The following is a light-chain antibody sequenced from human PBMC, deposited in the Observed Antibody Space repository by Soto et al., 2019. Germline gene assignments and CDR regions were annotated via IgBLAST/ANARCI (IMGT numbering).Light chain of an antibody. CDR1: SSDVGGYNY. CDR3: QSFDSSLSGYV. V-gene: IGLV2-11*01. J-gene: IGLJ1*01. Sequence: QSVLTQPRSVSGSPGQSVTISCTGTSSDVGGYNYVSWYQQHPGKAPKLMIYDVSKRPSGVPDRFSGSKSGTSGSLAITGLQAEDEADYYCQSFDSSLSGYVFGTGTKVTVL. CDR2: DVS.